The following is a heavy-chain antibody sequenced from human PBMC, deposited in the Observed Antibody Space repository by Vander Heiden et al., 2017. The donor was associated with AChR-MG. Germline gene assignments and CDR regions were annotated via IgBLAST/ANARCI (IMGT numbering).Heavy chain of an antibody. CDR2: ISGDSNYM. D-gene: IGHD5-12*01. CDR3: ARETYTYGYPKFDY. J-gene: IGHJ4*02. V-gene: IGHV3-21*01. Sequence: EVQLVESGGGLVKPGGSLRLSCAASGFSFSSNNMNWVRQAPGKGLEWVSSISGDSNYMFYADSVKGRFTISRDNAKNSLFLHMNSLGAEDTAVYYCARETYTYGYPKFDYWGQGILVTVSS. CDR1: GFSFSSNN.